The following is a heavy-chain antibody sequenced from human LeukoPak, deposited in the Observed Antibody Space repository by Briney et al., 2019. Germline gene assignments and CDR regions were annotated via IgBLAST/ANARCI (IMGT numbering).Heavy chain of an antibody. D-gene: IGHD2-21*02. V-gene: IGHV4-34*01. CDR2: INHSGST. CDR1: GGSFSPYY. J-gene: IGHJ4*02. Sequence: SETLSLTCAVYGGSFSPYYWSWIRQPPGKGLEWIGEINHSGSTNYNPSLKSRVTISVDTSRNQFSLRLSSVTAADTAVYYCARGGFYCGGDCYVDYWGQGTLVTVSS. CDR3: ARGGFYCGGDCYVDY.